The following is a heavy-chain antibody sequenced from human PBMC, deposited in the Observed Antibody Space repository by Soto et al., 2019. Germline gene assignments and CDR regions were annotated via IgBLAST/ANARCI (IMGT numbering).Heavy chain of an antibody. CDR1: GGSISSGGYS. V-gene: IGHV4-30-2*01. CDR3: ARERSSGWYVDY. D-gene: IGHD6-19*01. J-gene: IGHJ4*02. Sequence: PSETLSLTCAVSGGSISSGGYSWSWIRQPPGKGLEWIGYMYHSGSTYYNPSLKSRVTISIDRSKNQFSLKLSSVTAADTAVYYCARERSSGWYVDYWGQGTLVTFSS. CDR2: MYHSGST.